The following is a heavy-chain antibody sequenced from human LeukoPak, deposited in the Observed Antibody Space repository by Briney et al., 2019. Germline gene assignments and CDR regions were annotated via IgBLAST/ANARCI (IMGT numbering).Heavy chain of an antibody. CDR1: GYTFIDYY. J-gene: IGHJ3*02. D-gene: IGHD3-3*01. CDR2: SNPNNGAT. CDR3: AADRHVLRFLEWVRPYDAFDI. Sequence: ASVKVSCKAFGYTFIDYYIHWVRQAPGQGLEWLGWSNPNNGATNYAEKFQDRVTMTRDTSMTTAYMELSRLQSDDTAVYYCAADRHVLRFLEWVRPYDAFDIWGQGTMVTVSS. V-gene: IGHV1-2*02.